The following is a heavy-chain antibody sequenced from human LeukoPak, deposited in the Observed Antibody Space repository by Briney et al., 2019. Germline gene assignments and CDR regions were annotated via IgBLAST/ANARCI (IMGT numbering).Heavy chain of an antibody. CDR1: GYSFTSYW. V-gene: IGHV5-51*01. CDR3: ARHPTHYDFWSGSPGGAFDI. J-gene: IGHJ3*02. D-gene: IGHD3-3*01. Sequence: GESLKISCKGSGYSFTSYWIGWVRQMPGKGLEWMGIIYPGDSDTRYSPSFQGQVTISADKSISTAYLQWSSLKASDTAMYYCARHPTHYDFWSGSPGGAFDIWGQGTMVTVSS. CDR2: IYPGDSDT.